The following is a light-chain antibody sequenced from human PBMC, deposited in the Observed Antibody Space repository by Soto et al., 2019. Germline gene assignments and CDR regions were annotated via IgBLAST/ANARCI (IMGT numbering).Light chain of an antibody. V-gene: IGKV3-15*01. CDR2: SAS. CDR1: QSVSNN. J-gene: IGKJ5*01. Sequence: ERVFTDSPGIIYMSPCEKAALSCRASQSVSNNLAWYQQKPGQAPRLLIYSASTRATGIAARFSGRGSGTEFTLTIAGLQSEDFAIYYCQQYYSFPLTFGQGTRL. CDR3: QQYYSFPLT.